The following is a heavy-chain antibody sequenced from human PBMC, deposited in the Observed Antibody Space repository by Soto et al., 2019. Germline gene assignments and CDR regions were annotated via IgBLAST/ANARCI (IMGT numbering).Heavy chain of an antibody. V-gene: IGHV1-69*01. CDR3: ARGSYGDYAY. Sequence: QVQLVQSGAEVKKPGSSVMVSCKSSGGTFSTYGINWVRQAPAQGLEWMGGIIPILGTANYAQKFQGRVTITADESTSTAYMELSSLRAEDTAVYYCARGSYGDYAYWGQGTLVTVSS. J-gene: IGHJ4*02. CDR1: GGTFSTYG. D-gene: IGHD4-17*01. CDR2: IIPILGTA.